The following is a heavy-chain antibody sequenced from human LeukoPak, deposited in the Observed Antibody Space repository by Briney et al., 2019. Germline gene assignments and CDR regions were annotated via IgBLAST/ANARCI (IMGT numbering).Heavy chain of an antibody. CDR1: GGSISSYY. V-gene: IGHV4-59*01. J-gene: IGHJ3*02. CDR3: ARVDYDILTGRTGADNAFDI. D-gene: IGHD3-9*01. CDR2: IYYSGST. Sequence: PSETLSLTCTVSGGSISSYYWSWIRQPPGKGLEWIGYIYYSGSTNYNPSLKSRVTISVDTSKNQFSLKLSSVTAADTAVYYCARVDYDILTGRTGADNAFDIWGQGTMVTVSS.